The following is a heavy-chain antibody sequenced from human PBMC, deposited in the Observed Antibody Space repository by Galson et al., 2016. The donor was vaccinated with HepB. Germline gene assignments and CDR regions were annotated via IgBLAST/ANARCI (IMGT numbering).Heavy chain of an antibody. CDR2: ISSSSSYT. V-gene: IGHV3-11*03. CDR3: ARTLYYGSGSYQYIN. D-gene: IGHD3-10*01. CDR1: GFTFSDFY. Sequence: SLRLSCAASGFTFSDFYMSWIRQAPGKGLEWVSYISSSSSYTNYADSVKGRFTISRDNAKNSLFLQMNSLRAEDTAVYYCARTLYYGSGSYQYINWGQGTLVTVSS. J-gene: IGHJ4*02.